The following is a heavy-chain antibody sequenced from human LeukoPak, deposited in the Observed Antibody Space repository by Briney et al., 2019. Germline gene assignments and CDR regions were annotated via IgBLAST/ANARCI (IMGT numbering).Heavy chain of an antibody. CDR3: ARSPYSSSWYLPNNWFDP. CDR2: IYTSGST. CDR1: GGSISSYY. V-gene: IGHV4-4*07. Sequence: SETLSLTCTVSGGSISSYYWSWIRQPAGKGLEWIGRIYTSGSTNYNPSLKSRVTMSVDTSKNQSSLKLSSVTAADTAVYYCARSPYSSSWYLPNNWFDPWGQGTLVTVSS. J-gene: IGHJ5*02. D-gene: IGHD6-13*01.